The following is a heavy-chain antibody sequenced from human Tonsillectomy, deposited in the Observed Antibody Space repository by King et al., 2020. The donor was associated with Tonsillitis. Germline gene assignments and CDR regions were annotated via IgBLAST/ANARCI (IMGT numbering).Heavy chain of an antibody. V-gene: IGHV4-59*01. CDR2: IYYSGNT. Sequence: QLQESGPGLVKPSETLSLTCTVSGGSIGSYYWSWVRQPPGKGLEWIGYIYYSGNTNYNTSLKSRVTISLDTSKIQFSLRLTSVSAADTAVYYCARGRRYRGKPDVFDIWRHGTMVTVSS. J-gene: IGHJ3*02. CDR3: ARGRRYRGKPDVFDI. CDR1: GGSIGSYY. D-gene: IGHD4-23*01.